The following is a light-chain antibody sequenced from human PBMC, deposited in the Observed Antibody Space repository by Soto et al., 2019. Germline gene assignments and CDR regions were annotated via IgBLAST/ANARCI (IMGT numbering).Light chain of an antibody. J-gene: IGKJ1*01. CDR1: QSISSY. CDR2: AAS. CDR3: QQSYSTPRT. Sequence: DIQMTKSPSSLSASVGDRVTITCRASQSISSYLNWYQQKPGKAPKLLIYAASSLQSGVPSRFSGSGSGTDFTLTIRSLKPEDFATYYCQQSYSTPRTFGQGTKVQIK. V-gene: IGKV1-39*01.